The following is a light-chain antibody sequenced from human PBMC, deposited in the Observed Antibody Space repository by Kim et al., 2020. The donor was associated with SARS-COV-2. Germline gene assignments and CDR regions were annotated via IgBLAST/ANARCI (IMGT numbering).Light chain of an antibody. CDR2: QAS. CDR1: QSISNW. Sequence: ASVEDRVTITCRARQSISNWLAWYHQKPGKTPNLLVYQASTLESGVPSRFSGSGSGTEFTLTISSLQPDDFATYYCQQYNTYPLTFGGGTKVDIK. CDR3: QQYNTYPLT. J-gene: IGKJ4*01. V-gene: IGKV1-5*03.